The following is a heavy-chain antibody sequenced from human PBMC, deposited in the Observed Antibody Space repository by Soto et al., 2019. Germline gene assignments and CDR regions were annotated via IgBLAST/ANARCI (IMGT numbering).Heavy chain of an antibody. V-gene: IGHV1-24*01. CDR2: FDPGDGET. Sequence: ASVKVSCKVSGYTLTELSMHWVRQAPGKGLEWMGGFDPGDGETIYAQKFQGRVTMTEDTSTDTAYMELSSLRSEDTAVYYCATDRVTFGGVIVRLGWGNFDYWGQGTLVTVSS. CDR3: ATDRVTFGGVIVRLGWGNFDY. J-gene: IGHJ4*02. CDR1: GYTLTELS. D-gene: IGHD3-16*02.